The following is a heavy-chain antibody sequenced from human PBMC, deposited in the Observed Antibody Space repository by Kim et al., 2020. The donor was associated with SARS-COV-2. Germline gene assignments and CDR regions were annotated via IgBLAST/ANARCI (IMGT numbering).Heavy chain of an antibody. D-gene: IGHD1-26*01. CDR2: IHSTGDT. CDR1: GYLVTSGSYY. V-gene: IGHV4-61*01. CDR3: ARGRYTGKYTNWFYP. Sequence: SETLSLTCTVSGYLVTSGSYYWSWIRQSPGKGLEWIGYIHSTGDTKYSPPLKSRVTISVDTSNNQFSLKLDSVTAAETAVYYCARGRYTGKYTNWFYPGGQGSLVTVS. J-gene: IGHJ5*01.